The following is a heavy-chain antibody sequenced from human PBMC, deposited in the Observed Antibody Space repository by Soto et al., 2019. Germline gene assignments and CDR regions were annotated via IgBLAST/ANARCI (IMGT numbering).Heavy chain of an antibody. J-gene: IGHJ5*02. CDR1: GGSISSGGYY. Sequence: QVQLQESGPGLLKTSQTLSLTCTVSGGSISSGGYYWSWIRQHPGKGLEWIGYIYYSGSTYYNPSLKSRVTISVDTSKNQCGRKLSSVTAADTAVYYCARAAYNWNYGSSWFDPWGQGTLVTVSS. V-gene: IGHV4-31*03. D-gene: IGHD1-7*01. CDR3: ARAAYNWNYGSSWFDP. CDR2: IYYSGST.